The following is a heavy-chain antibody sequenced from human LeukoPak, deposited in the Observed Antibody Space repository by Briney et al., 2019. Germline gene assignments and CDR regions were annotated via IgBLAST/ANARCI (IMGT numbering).Heavy chain of an antibody. CDR3: AKSPVYSSSWYGTPDY. D-gene: IGHD6-13*01. V-gene: IGHV3-30*02. Sequence: GGSLRLSCAASGFTFSSYGMHWVRQAPGKGLEWVAFIRYDGSNKYYADSVKGRFTISRDNSKNTLYLQMNSLRAEDTAVYYCAKSPVYSSSWYGTPDYWGQGTLVTVSS. CDR1: GFTFSSYG. J-gene: IGHJ4*02. CDR2: IRYDGSNK.